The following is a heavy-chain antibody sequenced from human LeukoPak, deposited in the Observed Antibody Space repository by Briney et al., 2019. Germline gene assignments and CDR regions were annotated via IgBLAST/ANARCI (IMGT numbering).Heavy chain of an antibody. CDR1: GFTFSSFA. CDR3: AKDYRGQDSLFDY. J-gene: IGHJ4*02. CDR2: ISETGGTT. V-gene: IGHV3-23*01. D-gene: IGHD3-10*01. Sequence: GGSLRLSCAASGFTFSSFAMSWVRQAPGKGLEWVSGISETGGTTWHADSVKGRLTSSRDNSKNTLYLQMNTLRAEDTAVYYCAKDYRGQDSLFDYWGQGTLVIVSS.